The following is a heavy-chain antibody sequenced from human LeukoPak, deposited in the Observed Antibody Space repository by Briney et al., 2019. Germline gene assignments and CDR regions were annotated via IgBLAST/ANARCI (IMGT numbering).Heavy chain of an antibody. J-gene: IGHJ4*02. V-gene: IGHV3-30*02. Sequence: PGGSLRLSCAASEFTFRTYGMHWVRQAPGKGLEWVAFIRYDGSNKNYADSVKGRFTISRDNSKNTLYLQMNSLRAEDTAVYYCARILDSAWGELGYWGQGTLVTVSS. CDR3: ARILDSAWGELGY. CDR2: IRYDGSNK. D-gene: IGHD6-19*01. CDR1: EFTFRTYG.